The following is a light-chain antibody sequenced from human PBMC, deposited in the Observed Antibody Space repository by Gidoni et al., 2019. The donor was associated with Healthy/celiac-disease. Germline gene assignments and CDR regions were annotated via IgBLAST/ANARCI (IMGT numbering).Light chain of an antibody. Sequence: DIVMTQSPLSLPVTPGEPASISCRSSQSLLHSNGYNYLDWYLQKPGQSPQLLIYLGSNLASGVPDRFSCIGSGTDFTLKISRVEAEDVGVYYCMQALQTPRTFGQGTKVEIK. J-gene: IGKJ1*01. CDR2: LGS. V-gene: IGKV2-28*01. CDR3: MQALQTPRT. CDR1: QSLLHSNGYNY.